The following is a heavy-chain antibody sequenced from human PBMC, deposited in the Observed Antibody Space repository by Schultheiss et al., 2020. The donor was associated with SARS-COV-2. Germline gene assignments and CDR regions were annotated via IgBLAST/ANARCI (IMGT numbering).Heavy chain of an antibody. D-gene: IGHD3-10*01. CDR3: TTDVKVRGVWDFDY. V-gene: IGHV3-15*01. Sequence: GGSLRLSCAASGFTFSSYEMNWVRQAPGKGLEWVGRIKSKTDGGTTDYAAPVKGRFTISRDDSKNTLYLQMNSLKTEDTAVYYCTTDVKVRGVWDFDYWGRGTLVTVSS. CDR2: IKSKTDGGTT. J-gene: IGHJ4*02. CDR1: GFTFSSYE.